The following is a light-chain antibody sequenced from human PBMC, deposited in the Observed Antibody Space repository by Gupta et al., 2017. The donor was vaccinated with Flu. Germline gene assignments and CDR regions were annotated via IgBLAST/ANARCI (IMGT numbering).Light chain of an antibody. V-gene: IGLV6-57*01. Sequence: ISCTRTSGSIAGNFVQWYQQRPGSSPTTVIHEDTQRPSGVPDRFSGSIDRSSNSASLTISRLQTEDEADYYCQSYDASAFVIFGGGTRLTVL. CDR2: EDT. CDR1: SGSIAGNF. J-gene: IGLJ2*01. CDR3: QSYDASAFVI.